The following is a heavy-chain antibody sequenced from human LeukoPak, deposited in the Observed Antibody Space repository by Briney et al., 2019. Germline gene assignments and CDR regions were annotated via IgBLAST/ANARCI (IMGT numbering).Heavy chain of an antibody. CDR3: ARELYSYGSLGIDY. V-gene: IGHV1-18*01. CDR1: GYTFTSYG. J-gene: IGHJ4*02. Sequence: AASVKVSCKASGYTFTSYGISWVRQAPGRGLEWMGWISAYNGNTNYAQKLQGRVTMTTDTSTSTAYMELRSLRSDDTAVYYCARELYSYGSLGIDYWGQGTLVTVSS. D-gene: IGHD5-18*01. CDR2: ISAYNGNT.